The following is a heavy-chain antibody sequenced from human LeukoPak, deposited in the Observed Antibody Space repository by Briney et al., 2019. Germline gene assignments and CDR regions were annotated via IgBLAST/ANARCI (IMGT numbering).Heavy chain of an antibody. D-gene: IGHD6-13*01. V-gene: IGHV3-48*04. CDR3: AGSRWYLDY. CDR1: GFTFSSYS. Sequence: HPGGSLRLSSAASGFTFSSYSMNWVRQAPGKGLEWVSYISSSSSTIYYADSVKGRFTISRDNAKNSLYLQMNSLRAEDTGVYYCAGSRWYLDYWGQGTLVTVSS. J-gene: IGHJ4*02. CDR2: ISSSSSTI.